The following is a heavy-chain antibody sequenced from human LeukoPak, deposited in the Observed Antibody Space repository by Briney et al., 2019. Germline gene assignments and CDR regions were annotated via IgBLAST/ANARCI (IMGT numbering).Heavy chain of an antibody. V-gene: IGHV3-23*01. CDR2: ISGSGGST. CDR1: GFTFSSYA. D-gene: IGHD3-9*01. Sequence: GGSLRLSCAASGFTFSSYAMSWVRQAPGKGLEWVSAISGSGGSTYYADSVKGRFTISRDNSKNTLYLQMNSLRAEDTAVYYCAKDSTPYDILTGYYTLTYYFDYWGQGTLVTVSS. CDR3: AKDSTPYDILTGYYTLTYYFDY. J-gene: IGHJ4*02.